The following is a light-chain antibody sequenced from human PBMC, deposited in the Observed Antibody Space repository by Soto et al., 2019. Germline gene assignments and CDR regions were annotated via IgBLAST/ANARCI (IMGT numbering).Light chain of an antibody. CDR2: EVT. J-gene: IGLJ2*01. CDR1: SNVGYKY. Sequence: QSVLTKPASVSGSPGQSITISCTGTSNVGYKYVSWFQQHPGKAPKLIIYEVTYRPSGVSDRFSGSKSVNTASLTISGLQDEDEADYYCSSYTSSNTRVFGGGTKLTVL. CDR3: SSYTSSNTRV. V-gene: IGLV2-14*01.